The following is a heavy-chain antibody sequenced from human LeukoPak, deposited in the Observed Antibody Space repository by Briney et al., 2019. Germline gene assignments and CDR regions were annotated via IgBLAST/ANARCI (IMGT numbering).Heavy chain of an antibody. CDR1: GGTFSSYA. V-gene: IGHV1-69*04. J-gene: IGHJ4*02. CDR3: ARDKPAGGLHTSSFNFDY. D-gene: IGHD2-2*01. Sequence: GASVKVSCKASGGTFSSYAISWVRQAPGQGLEWMGRIIPILGIANYAQKFQGRVTITADKSTSTAYMELSSLRSEDTAVYYCARDKPAGGLHTSSFNFDYWGQGTLVTVSS. CDR2: IIPILGIA.